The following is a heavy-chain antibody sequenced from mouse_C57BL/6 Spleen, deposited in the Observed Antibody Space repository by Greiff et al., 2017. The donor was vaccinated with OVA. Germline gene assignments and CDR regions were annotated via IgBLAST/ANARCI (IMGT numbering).Heavy chain of an antibody. CDR2: IYPRSGNT. CDR1: GYTFTSYG. V-gene: IGHV1-81*01. J-gene: IGHJ2*01. D-gene: IGHD1-1*01. Sequence: QVQLQQSGAELARPGASVKLSCKASGYTFTSYGISWVKQRTGQGLEWIGEIYPRSGNTSYNEKFKGKATLTADKSSSTAYMELRSLTSEDSAVYFCARPITTVVPYFDYWGQGTTLTVSS. CDR3: ARPITTVVPYFDY.